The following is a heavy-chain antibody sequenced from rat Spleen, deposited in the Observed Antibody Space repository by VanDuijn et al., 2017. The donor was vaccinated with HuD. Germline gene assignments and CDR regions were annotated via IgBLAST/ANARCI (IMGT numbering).Heavy chain of an antibody. CDR1: GFTFSDYY. D-gene: IGHD1-5*01. V-gene: IGHV5-29*01. CDR3: ARHRDNYGVMDA. J-gene: IGHJ4*01. CDR2: ISYDGSST. Sequence: EVQLVESDGGLVQPGRSLKLSCAASGFTFSDYYMAWVRQAPTKGLEWVATISYDGSSTYYRDSVKGRFTISRDNAKSTLYLQMDSLRSEDTATYYCARHRDNYGVMDAWGQGASVTVSS.